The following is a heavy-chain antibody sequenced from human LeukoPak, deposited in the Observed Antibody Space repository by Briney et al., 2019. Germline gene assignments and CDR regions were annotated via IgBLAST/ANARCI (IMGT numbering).Heavy chain of an antibody. CDR1: GGTFSRNA. CDR3: AREDATYYDILGFDP. J-gene: IGHJ5*02. D-gene: IGHD3-9*01. Sequence: ASVKVSCKVSGGTFSRNAISWVRQAPGQGLEWTEWISAYNGNTNYAQKLQGRVTMTTDTSTSTAYMELSSLRSEDTAVYYCAREDATYYDILGFDPWGQGTLVTVSS. V-gene: IGHV1-18*01. CDR2: ISAYNGNT.